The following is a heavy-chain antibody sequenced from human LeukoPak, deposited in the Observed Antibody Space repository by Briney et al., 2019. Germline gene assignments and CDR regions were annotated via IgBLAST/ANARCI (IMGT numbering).Heavy chain of an antibody. J-gene: IGHJ4*02. V-gene: IGHV4-39*01. CDR3: ARLVTMIVVV. D-gene: IGHD3-22*01. Sequence: SETLSLTCTVSGDSISSSSYYWGWIRQPPGKGLEWIGSIYYSGSTYYNPSLKTRVTISVDTSKNQFSLKLSSVTAADTAVYYCARLVTMIVVVWGQGTLVTVSS. CDR1: GDSISSSSYY. CDR2: IYYSGST.